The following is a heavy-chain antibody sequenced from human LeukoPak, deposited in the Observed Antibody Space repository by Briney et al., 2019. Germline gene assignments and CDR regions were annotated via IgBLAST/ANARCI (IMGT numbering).Heavy chain of an antibody. J-gene: IGHJ4*02. CDR2: IDYSGGSS. D-gene: IGHD6-19*01. V-gene: IGHV3-23*01. CDR1: GFTLSSYE. Sequence: PRGSLRLSCTVSGFTLSSYEMSWIRQAPGKGLEWVSSIDYSGGSSYYADSVKGRFTISREDSKSTLYLQLNSLRAEDTALYYCATNSGWYGVSWGQGTLVTVSS. CDR3: ATNSGWYGVS.